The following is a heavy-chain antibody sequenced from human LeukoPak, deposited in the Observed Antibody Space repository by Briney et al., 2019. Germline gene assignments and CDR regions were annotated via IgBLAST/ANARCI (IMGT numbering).Heavy chain of an antibody. CDR3: ARVSSGHDAFDI. D-gene: IGHD5-12*01. V-gene: IGHV1-69*04. CDR2: IIPIVGIA. CDR1: GGTFSSYA. Sequence: EASVKVSCKASGGTFSSYAISWVRQAPGQGLEWMGRIIPIVGIANYAQKFQGRVTITADKSTSTAYMELSSLRSEDTAVYYCARVSSGHDAFDIWGLGTMVTVSS. J-gene: IGHJ3*02.